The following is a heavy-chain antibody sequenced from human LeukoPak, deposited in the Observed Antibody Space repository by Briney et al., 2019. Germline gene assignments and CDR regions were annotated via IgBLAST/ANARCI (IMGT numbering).Heavy chain of an antibody. CDR3: AKMGLYCSGGSCYYYYYMDV. J-gene: IGHJ6*03. V-gene: IGHV3-23*01. Sequence: GGSLRLSCAASGFTFSSYAMSWVRQAPGRGLEWVSAISGSGGSTYYADSVKGRFTISRDNSKNTLYLQMNSLRAEDTAVYYCAKMGLYCSGGSCYYYYYMDVWGKGTTVTVSS. D-gene: IGHD2-15*01. CDR2: ISGSGGST. CDR1: GFTFSSYA.